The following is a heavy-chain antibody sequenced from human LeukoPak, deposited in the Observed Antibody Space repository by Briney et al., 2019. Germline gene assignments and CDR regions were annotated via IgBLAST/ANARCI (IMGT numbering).Heavy chain of an antibody. V-gene: IGHV3-72*01. CDR1: GFTFSDHH. D-gene: IGHD3-3*01. J-gene: IGHJ6*02. CDR2: TRNKTNRYST. Sequence: GGSLRLSCAASGFTFSDHHMDWVRQAPGKGLEWVGRTRNKTNRYSTYYADSVKGRFTISRDNSKNTLYLQMNSLRAEDTAVYYCARDSGFLVYYYGMDVWGQGTTVTVSS. CDR3: ARDSGFLVYYYGMDV.